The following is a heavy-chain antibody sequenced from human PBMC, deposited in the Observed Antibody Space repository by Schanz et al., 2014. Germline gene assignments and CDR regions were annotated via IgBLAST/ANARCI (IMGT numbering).Heavy chain of an antibody. J-gene: IGHJ3*01. Sequence: EQLVESGGGLVQPGGSLRLSCAVSGFTVSTNYMTWVRQAPGKGLECVSVLYTGGSTFYAESVRGRFFISRDSSKNTLFLHMNSLRAEDTAVYYCVRDAGRDGYNLAFDVWGQGTLVTVSS. D-gene: IGHD1-1*01. CDR3: VRDAGRDGYNLAFDV. CDR1: GFTVSTNY. V-gene: IGHV3-53*01. CDR2: LYTGGST.